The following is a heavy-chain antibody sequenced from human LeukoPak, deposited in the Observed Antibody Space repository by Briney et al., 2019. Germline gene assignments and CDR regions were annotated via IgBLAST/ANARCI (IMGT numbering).Heavy chain of an antibody. D-gene: IGHD3-22*01. CDR2: ISSSGRTI. V-gene: IGHV3-11*01. CDR3: ARHYYHSSGHGGY. J-gene: IGHJ4*02. Sequence: GGSLRLSCAASGFTFSDYYMSWIRQASGKGLEWLSYISSSGRTIYYADSVKGRFTISRDNAKNSLYLQMNSLRVEDMAVYYCARHYYHSSGHGGYWGQGTLVTVSS. CDR1: GFTFSDYY.